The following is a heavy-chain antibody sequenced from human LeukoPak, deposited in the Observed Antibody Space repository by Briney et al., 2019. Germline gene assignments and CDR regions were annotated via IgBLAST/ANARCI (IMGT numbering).Heavy chain of an antibody. CDR3: AKRGNTISFFDP. J-gene: IGHJ5*02. D-gene: IGHD5-24*01. Sequence: PGGSLRLSCGASGFTFSNYAMYWARQAPGKGLEWVSGLTGGGDFTYYADSVKGRFTISRDNSKNTLYLEMNSLRADDTAVYYCAKRGNTISFFDPWGQGTLVTVSS. CDR1: GFTFSNYA. V-gene: IGHV3-23*01. CDR2: LTGGGDFT.